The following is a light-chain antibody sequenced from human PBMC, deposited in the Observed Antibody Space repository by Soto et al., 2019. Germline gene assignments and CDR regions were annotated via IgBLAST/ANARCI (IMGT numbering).Light chain of an antibody. J-gene: IGKJ1*01. CDR2: GAS. Sequence: EIVMTQSPATLSVSPGERATLSCRASQNIHNNLAWFQQKPGQAPTFLIYGASTRATGIPARFSGSGSGTEFTLTISSLQSEDFAVYYCQQYNKGPPWTFGQGTKVDIK. CDR3: QQYNKGPPWT. CDR1: QNIHNN. V-gene: IGKV3-15*01.